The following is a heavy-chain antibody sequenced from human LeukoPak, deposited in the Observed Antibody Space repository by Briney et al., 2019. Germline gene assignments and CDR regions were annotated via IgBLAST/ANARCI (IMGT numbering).Heavy chain of an antibody. CDR3: AKDMYRFGEFDGFDP. CDR1: GFTFDDYA. Sequence: GGSLRLSCAAPGFTFDDYAMHWVRQAPGKGLEWVSGISWNSGRIGYVDSVKGRFTISRDNAKNSLYLQMNSLRAEDTALYYCAKDMYRFGEFDGFDPWGQGTLVTVSS. D-gene: IGHD3-10*01. CDR2: ISWNSGRI. J-gene: IGHJ5*02. V-gene: IGHV3-9*01.